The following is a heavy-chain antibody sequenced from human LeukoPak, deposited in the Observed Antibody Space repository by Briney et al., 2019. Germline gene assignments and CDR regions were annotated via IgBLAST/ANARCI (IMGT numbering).Heavy chain of an antibody. Sequence: PSETLSLTCGVSGYSISSGYYWGWIRTTPGKGLEWIGSIYHSGGTYYNPSLKSRVTISVDTSKNQFSLKLSSVTAADTAVYYCARVDYDFWSGPRVYFDYWGQGTLVTVSS. D-gene: IGHD3-3*01. CDR2: IYHSGGT. J-gene: IGHJ4*02. V-gene: IGHV4-38-2*01. CDR3: ARVDYDFWSGPRVYFDY. CDR1: GYSISSGYY.